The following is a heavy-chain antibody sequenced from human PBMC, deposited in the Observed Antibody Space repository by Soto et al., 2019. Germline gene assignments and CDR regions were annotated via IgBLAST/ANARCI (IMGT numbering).Heavy chain of an antibody. V-gene: IGHV4-59*01. CDR3: ARDSHVVVPAAISLPYYYYGMEV. J-gene: IGHJ6*02. D-gene: IGHD2-2*02. Sequence: PSETLSLTCTVSGGSISSYYRSWIRQPPGKGLEWIGYIYYSGSTNYNPSLKSRVTISVDTSKNQFSLKLSSVTAADTAVYYCARDSHVVVPAAISLPYYYYGMEVWGQGTMVIVS. CDR2: IYYSGST. CDR1: GGSISSYY.